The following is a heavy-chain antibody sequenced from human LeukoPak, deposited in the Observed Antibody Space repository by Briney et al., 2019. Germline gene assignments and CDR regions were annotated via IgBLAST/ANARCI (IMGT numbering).Heavy chain of an antibody. CDR3: ARGEAAAGLGWFDP. D-gene: IGHD6-13*01. J-gene: IGHJ5*02. V-gene: IGHV1-2*02. CDR1: GGTFSSYA. CDR2: INPNTGGT. Sequence: ASVKVSCKASGGTFSSYAISWVRQAPGQGLEWMGWINPNTGGTRYAQKFQGRVTMTRDTSISTAYMELSRLRSDDTAMYYCARGEAAAGLGWFDPWGQGTLVTVSS.